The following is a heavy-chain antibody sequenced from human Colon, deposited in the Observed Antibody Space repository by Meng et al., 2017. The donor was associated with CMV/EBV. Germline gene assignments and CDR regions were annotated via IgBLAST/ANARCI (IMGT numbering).Heavy chain of an antibody. J-gene: IGHJ6*02. Sequence: GESLKISCAASGFTFSSYGMHWVRQAPGKGLEWVAFIRYDGSNKYYADSVKGRFTISRDNSKNTLYLQMNSLRAEDTAVYYCAKSLGITIFGVVIDRPRNYGMDVWGQGTTVTVS. D-gene: IGHD3-3*01. CDR2: IRYDGSNK. CDR3: AKSLGITIFGVVIDRPRNYGMDV. CDR1: GFTFSSYG. V-gene: IGHV3-30*02.